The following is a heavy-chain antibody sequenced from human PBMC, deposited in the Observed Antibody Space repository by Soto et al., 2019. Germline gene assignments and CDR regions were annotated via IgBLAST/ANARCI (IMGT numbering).Heavy chain of an antibody. CDR1: GFTFDDYA. CDR3: AKDGYRSGWYTGGAFDI. J-gene: IGHJ3*02. Sequence: EVQLVESGGGLVQPGRSLRLSCAASGFTFDDYAMHWVRQAPGKGLEWVSGISWNSGSIGYADSVKGRFTISRDNAKNSLYLQVNSLRAEDTALYYCAKDGYRSGWYTGGAFDIWGQGTMVTVSS. D-gene: IGHD6-19*01. V-gene: IGHV3-9*01. CDR2: ISWNSGSI.